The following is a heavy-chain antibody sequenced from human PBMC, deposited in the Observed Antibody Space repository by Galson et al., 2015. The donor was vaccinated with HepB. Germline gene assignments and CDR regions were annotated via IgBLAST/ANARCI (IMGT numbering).Heavy chain of an antibody. CDR2: INTQTGNP. D-gene: IGHD3-10*01. CDR1: GYTFTNYA. CDR3: ARTFGDPSPGYFYGMDV. V-gene: IGHV7-4-1*02. Sequence: SVKVSCKASGYTFTNYAMNWVRQAPGQGLEWMGWINTQTGNPTYAQGLTGRFVFSLDTSVSTAHLQISSLKAEDTAVYYCARTFGDPSPGYFYGMDVWGQGTTVTVSS. J-gene: IGHJ6*02.